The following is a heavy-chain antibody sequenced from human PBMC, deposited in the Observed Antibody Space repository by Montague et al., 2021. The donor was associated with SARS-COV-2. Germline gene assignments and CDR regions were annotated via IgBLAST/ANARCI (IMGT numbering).Heavy chain of an antibody. D-gene: IGHD6-13*01. V-gene: IGHV4-34*01. J-gene: IGHJ1*01. CDR3: ASHFVWQQLST. Sequence: SETLSLTCAVYRGSFHIFSWGWIRQSPEKGLEWIGEIDHRGNTNYNPSLKSRVTISVDTSKNQFSLILTSVTAADTAMYYCASHFVWQQLSTWGQGTLVSVSS. CDR1: RGSFHIFS. CDR2: IDHRGNT.